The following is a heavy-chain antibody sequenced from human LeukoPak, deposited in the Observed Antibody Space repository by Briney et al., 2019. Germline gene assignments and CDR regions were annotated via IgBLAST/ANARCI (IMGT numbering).Heavy chain of an antibody. CDR3: ARHAPGYFDY. Sequence: TSETLSLTCTVSGDSISSYYWSWIRQPPGKGLEWIGSIYYTGSTTYNPSLKSRVTVSVDTSKNQFSLKLSSVTAADTAVYYCARHAPGYFDYWGQGALVTVSS. J-gene: IGHJ4*02. CDR2: IYYTGST. CDR1: GDSISSYY. V-gene: IGHV4-59*08. D-gene: IGHD3-10*01.